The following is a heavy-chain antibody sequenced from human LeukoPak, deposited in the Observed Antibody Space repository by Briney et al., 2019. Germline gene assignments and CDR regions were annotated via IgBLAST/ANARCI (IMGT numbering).Heavy chain of an antibody. D-gene: IGHD2-15*01. V-gene: IGHV3-33*01. CDR1: GFTFRSYG. J-gene: IGHJ4*02. Sequence: GRSLRLSCAASGFTFRSYGMHWVRQAPGKGLEWVAIIWYDGSSKYYADSVKGRFTISRDNSKNTLYLQMGSLRAEDTAVYYCARVVGYCGGATCSFYFDYWGQGTLVTVSS. CDR3: ARVVGYCGGATCSFYFDY. CDR2: IWYDGSSK.